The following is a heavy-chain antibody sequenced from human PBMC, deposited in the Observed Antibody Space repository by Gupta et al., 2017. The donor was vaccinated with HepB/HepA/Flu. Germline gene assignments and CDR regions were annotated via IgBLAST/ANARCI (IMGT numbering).Heavy chain of an antibody. D-gene: IGHD1-26*01. Sequence: QLQLQESGPGLVKPSETLSLTCTVSGGSISSSSYYWGWIRQPPGKGLEWIGSIYYSGSTYYNPSLKSRVTISVDTSKNQFSLKLSSVTAADTAVYYCARHIKVGSLGQNNWFDPWGQGTLVTVSS. CDR2: IYYSGST. V-gene: IGHV4-39*01. J-gene: IGHJ5*02. CDR1: GGSISSSSYY. CDR3: ARHIKVGSLGQNNWFDP.